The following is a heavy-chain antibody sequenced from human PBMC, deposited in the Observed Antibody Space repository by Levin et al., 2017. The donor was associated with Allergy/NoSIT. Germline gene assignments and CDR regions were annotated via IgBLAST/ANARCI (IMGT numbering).Heavy chain of an antibody. V-gene: IGHV1-18*01. Sequence: ASVKVSCKPSGYTFTSYGIGWVRQAPGQGLEWMGWMNTYSGKTNYVEEFQGRVIMTKDTSTSTAYMELRSLRSNDTGIYYCARVGLYSNGWDPAPYNGMDVWGQGTTVTVSS. CDR1: GYTFTSYG. CDR3: ARVGLYSNGWDPAPYNGMDV. CDR2: MNTYSGKT. D-gene: IGHD6-19*01. J-gene: IGHJ6*02.